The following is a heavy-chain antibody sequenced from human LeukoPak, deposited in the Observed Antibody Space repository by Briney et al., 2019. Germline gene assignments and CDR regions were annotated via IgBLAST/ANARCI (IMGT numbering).Heavy chain of an antibody. CDR3: ARVDYYDSSGYYMDAFDI. D-gene: IGHD3-22*01. V-gene: IGHV3-74*01. CDR1: GFTFSSYW. Sequence: GGSLRLSCAASGFTFSSYWMHWVRQAPGNGLVWVSRINSDGSSTSYADSVKGRFTISRDNAKNTLYLQMNSLRAEDTAVYYCARVDYYDSSGYYMDAFDIWGQGTMVTVSS. J-gene: IGHJ3*02. CDR2: INSDGSST.